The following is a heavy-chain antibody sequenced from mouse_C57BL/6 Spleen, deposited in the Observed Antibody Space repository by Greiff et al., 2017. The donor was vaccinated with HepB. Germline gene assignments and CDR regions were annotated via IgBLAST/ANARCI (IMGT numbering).Heavy chain of an antibody. CDR2: ISSGSSTI. V-gene: IGHV5-17*01. D-gene: IGHD1-2*01. Sequence: EVHLVESGGGLVKPGGSLKLSCAASGFTFSDYGMHWVRQAPVKGLEWVAYISSGSSTIYSADTVKGRFTISRDNAKNTLFLQMTSLRSEDTAMYYGARRILRLYYAMDYGGQGTSGTVSS. CDR3: ARRILRLYYAMDY. J-gene: IGHJ4*01. CDR1: GFTFSDYG.